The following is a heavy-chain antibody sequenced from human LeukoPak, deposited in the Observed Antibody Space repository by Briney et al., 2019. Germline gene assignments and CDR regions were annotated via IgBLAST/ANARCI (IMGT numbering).Heavy chain of an antibody. J-gene: IGHJ4*02. Sequence: GGSLRLSCVVSGFRSSDYYMSWIRQTPGKGLEFISYISGSGDAIYYAASVKGRFTISRDNAKNSLYLQLDSLSAEHTAVYYCASLYDSTGFCFDYWGQGALVTVSS. CDR1: GFRSSDYY. CDR2: ISGSGDAI. D-gene: IGHD3-22*01. CDR3: ASLYDSTGFCFDY. V-gene: IGHV3-11*01.